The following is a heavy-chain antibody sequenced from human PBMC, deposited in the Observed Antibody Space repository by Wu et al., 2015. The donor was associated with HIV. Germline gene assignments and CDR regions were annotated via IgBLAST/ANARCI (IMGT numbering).Heavy chain of an antibody. D-gene: IGHD2-2*01. CDR1: GGTFSSYA. J-gene: IGHJ6*02. CDR3: ARARPRHENTPAKVVPAAQYGMDV. Sequence: QVQLVQSGAEVKKPGSSVKVSCKASGGTFSSYAISWVRQAPGQGLEWMGGIIPIFGTANYAQKFQGRVTITTDESTSTAYMELSSLRSEDTAVYYCARARPRHENTPAKVVPAAQYGMDVWGQGTTVTVSS. CDR2: IIPIFGTA. V-gene: IGHV1-69*05.